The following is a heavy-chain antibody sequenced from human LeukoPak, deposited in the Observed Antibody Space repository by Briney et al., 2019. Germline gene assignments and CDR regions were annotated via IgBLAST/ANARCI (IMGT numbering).Heavy chain of an antibody. D-gene: IGHD4-17*01. Sequence: GGSLRLSCAASGFSFISYGMHWVRQAPGKGLEWVGVISDDGRRKDYADSVKGRFTISRDNSKDTLYLQMDSLRAEDTAVYYCAKRPSDYGDYVSYFDYWGQGTLVTVSS. CDR1: GFSFISYG. V-gene: IGHV3-30*18. CDR2: ISDDGRRK. J-gene: IGHJ4*02. CDR3: AKRPSDYGDYVSYFDY.